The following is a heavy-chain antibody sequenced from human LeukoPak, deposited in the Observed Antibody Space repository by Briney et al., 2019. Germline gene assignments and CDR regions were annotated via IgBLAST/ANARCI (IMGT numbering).Heavy chain of an antibody. CDR1: GGSISSSSYY. Sequence: SETLSLTCTVSGGSISSSSYYWGWIRQPPGKGLEWIGSIYYSGSTYYNPSLKSRVTISVDTSKNQFSLKLSSVTAADTAVYYCARRVESGPPNWFDPWGQGTLVTASS. J-gene: IGHJ5*02. CDR3: ARRVESGPPNWFDP. D-gene: IGHD5-12*01. CDR2: IYYSGST. V-gene: IGHV4-39*01.